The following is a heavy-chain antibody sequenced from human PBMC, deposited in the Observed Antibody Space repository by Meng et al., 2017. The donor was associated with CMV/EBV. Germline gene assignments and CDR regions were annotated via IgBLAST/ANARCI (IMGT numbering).Heavy chain of an antibody. CDR2: ISWNSGSI. D-gene: IGHD3-3*01. J-gene: IGHJ4*02. CDR3: ARVGTIFRGYYFDY. Sequence: SLKISCAASGFTFDDYAMHWVRQAPGKGLEWVSGISWNSGSIGYADSVKGRFTISRDNAKNSLYLQMNSLRAEDTALYYCARVGTIFRGYYFDYWGQGTLVTVSS. CDR1: GFTFDDYA. V-gene: IGHV3-9*01.